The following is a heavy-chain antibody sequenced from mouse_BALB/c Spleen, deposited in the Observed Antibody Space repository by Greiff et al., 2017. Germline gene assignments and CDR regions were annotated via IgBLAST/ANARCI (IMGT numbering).Heavy chain of an antibody. D-gene: IGHD1-1*01. CDR3: ARGAYYYGSSFYAMDY. Sequence: QVQLQQSAAELARPGASVKMSCKASGYTFTSYTMHWVKQRPGQGLEWIGYINPSSGYTEYNQKFKDKTTLTADKSSSTAYMQLSSLTSEDSAVYYCARGAYYYGSSFYAMDYWGQGTSVTVSS. CDR1: GYTFTSYT. CDR2: INPSSGYT. J-gene: IGHJ4*01. V-gene: IGHV1-4*02.